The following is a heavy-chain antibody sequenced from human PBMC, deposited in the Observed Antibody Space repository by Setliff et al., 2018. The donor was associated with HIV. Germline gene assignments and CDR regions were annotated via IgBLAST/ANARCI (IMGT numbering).Heavy chain of an antibody. CDR2: INTVNGNT. V-gene: IGHV1-3*04. CDR3: ARDLNSGGNFQFDY. Sequence: RASVKVSCKASGYTFTRNAMHWVRQAPGQRLEWMGWINTVNGNTKYSQKFQGRVTITRDTSASTVYMELSSLRSGDTAVYYCARDLNSGGNFQFDYWGQGTLVTVSS. CDR1: GYTFTRNA. J-gene: IGHJ4*02. D-gene: IGHD2-21*02.